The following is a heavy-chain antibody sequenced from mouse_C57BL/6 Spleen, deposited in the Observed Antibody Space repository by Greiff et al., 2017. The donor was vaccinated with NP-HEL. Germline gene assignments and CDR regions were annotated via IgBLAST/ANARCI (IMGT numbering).Heavy chain of an antibody. D-gene: IGHD1-1*01. CDR1: GFNIKDYY. CDR3: TTSSTTVVAERFAY. CDR2: IDPEDGDT. Sequence: EVHLVESGAELVRPGASVKLSCTASGFNIKDYYMHWVKQRPEQGLEWIGRIDPEDGDTEYAPKFQGKATMTADTSSNTAYLQLSSLTSEDTAVYYCTTSSTTVVAERFAYWGQGTLVTVSA. V-gene: IGHV14-1*01. J-gene: IGHJ3*01.